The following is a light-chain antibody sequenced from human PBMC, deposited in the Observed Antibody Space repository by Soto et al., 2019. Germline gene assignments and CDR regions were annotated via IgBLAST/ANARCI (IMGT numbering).Light chain of an antibody. CDR3: HQYDSWT. CDR2: GAS. V-gene: IGKV3-20*01. Sequence: EVVLTQSPRTLTLSPGERATLSSRASQSVSSNHVAWYQQKPGQAPRLLIYGASSRATGIPDRFSGSGSGTDFTLTISRLEPEDFAVYYCHQYDSWTFGQGTKVDIK. CDR1: QSVSSNH. J-gene: IGKJ1*01.